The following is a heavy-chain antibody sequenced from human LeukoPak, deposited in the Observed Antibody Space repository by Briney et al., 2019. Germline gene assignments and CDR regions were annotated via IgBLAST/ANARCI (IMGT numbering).Heavy chain of an antibody. D-gene: IGHD5-12*01. V-gene: IGHV3-30-3*01. CDR3: ARVVARDDAFDI. J-gene: IGHJ3*02. CDR1: GFTFSSYA. Sequence: QPGRSLRLSCAASGFTFSSYAMHWVRQAPGKGLEWVAVISYDGSNKYYADSVKGRSTISRDNSKNTLYLQMNSLRAEDTAVYYCARVVARDDAFDIWGQGTMVTVSS. CDR2: ISYDGSNK.